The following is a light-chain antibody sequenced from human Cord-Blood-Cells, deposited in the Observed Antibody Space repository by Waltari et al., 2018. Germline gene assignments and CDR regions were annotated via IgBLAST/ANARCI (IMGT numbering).Light chain of an antibody. J-gene: IGLJ2*01. CDR3: CSYAGSSTYVV. CDR2: EGS. Sequence: QSALTQPAPVSGSPGQPLTTSCPGTSSVVGSFNFFSWNQQHPGKAPKLMIYEGSKRPSGVSNRFSGSKSGNTASLTISGLQAEDEADYYCCSYAGSSTYVVFGGGTKLTVL. V-gene: IGLV2-23*01. CDR1: SSVVGSFNF.